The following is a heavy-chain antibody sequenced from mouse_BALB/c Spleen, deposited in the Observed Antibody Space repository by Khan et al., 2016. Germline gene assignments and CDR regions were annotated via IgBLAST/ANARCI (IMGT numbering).Heavy chain of an antibody. D-gene: IGHD1-1*01. Sequence: QIQLVQSGPELKKPGETVKISCKASGYTFTNYGMNWVKQAPGKGLKWMGWINTNTGEPTYAEEFKGRFAFSLETSASTAYLQINNLKNEDTATYFCAEEYYGSNWFAYWGQGTLVTVCA. CDR3: AEEYYGSNWFAY. V-gene: IGHV9-3*02. CDR1: GYTFTNYG. J-gene: IGHJ3*01. CDR2: INTNTGEP.